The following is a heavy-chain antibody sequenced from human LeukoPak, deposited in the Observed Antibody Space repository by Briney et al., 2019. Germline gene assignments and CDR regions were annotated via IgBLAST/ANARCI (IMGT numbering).Heavy chain of an antibody. Sequence: TPSETLSLTCTVSGSSISSYYWSWIRQPAGKGLEWIGRIYISGSTNYNPSLKSRVTMSVDTSKNQFSLKLSSVTAADTAVYYCARDRGTWNDDGFDYWGQGTLVTVSS. CDR2: IYISGST. D-gene: IGHD1-1*01. CDR3: ARDRGTWNDDGFDY. CDR1: GSSISSYY. V-gene: IGHV4-4*07. J-gene: IGHJ4*02.